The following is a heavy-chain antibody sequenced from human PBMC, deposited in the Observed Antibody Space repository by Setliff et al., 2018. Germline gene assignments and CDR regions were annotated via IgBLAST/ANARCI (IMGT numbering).Heavy chain of an antibody. Sequence: KPSETLSLTCSVSGGSISNYYWSWIRQSPGKGLEWIGYIYNGGSTDYNPSVKSRVTISLDTSKNQVSLRPTSVTAADTAVYYCMRLVRFCSRTVCQRTSGDEAWGQGTLVTVSS. CDR1: GGSISNYY. CDR2: IYNGGST. V-gene: IGHV4-59*01. J-gene: IGHJ5*02. D-gene: IGHD3-3*01. CDR3: MRLVRFCSRTVCQRTSGDEA.